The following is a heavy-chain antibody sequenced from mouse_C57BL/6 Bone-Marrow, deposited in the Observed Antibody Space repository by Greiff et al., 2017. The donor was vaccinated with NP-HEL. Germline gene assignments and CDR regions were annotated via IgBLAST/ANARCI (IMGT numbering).Heavy chain of an antibody. CDR1: GYTFTDYY. J-gene: IGHJ1*03. V-gene: IGHV1-19*01. CDR2: INPYNGGT. Sequence: VQLQQSGPVLVKPGASVKMSCKASGYTFTDYYMNWVKQSHGKSLEWIGVINPYNGGTSYNQKFKGKATLTVDKSSSTAYMELNSLTSEDSAVYYCAREGGYFDVWGTGTTVTVSS. CDR3: AREGGYFDV.